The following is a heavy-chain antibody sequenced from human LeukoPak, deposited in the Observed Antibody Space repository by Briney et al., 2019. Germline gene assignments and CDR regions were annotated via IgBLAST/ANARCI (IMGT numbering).Heavy chain of an antibody. Sequence: GGSLTVSRTASGCTFNNAWVDWGRLGLGKGMEWVGRIKNEDDGGTTDYAAPVKGRFTISRDDSKNMLYLQMNSLKTEDTAVYYCTTSGTPFQYWGQGTLGTVSA. CDR1: GCTFNNAW. CDR2: IKNEDDGGTT. V-gene: IGHV3-15*01. J-gene: IGHJ4*02. CDR3: TTSGTPFQY. D-gene: IGHD3-10*01.